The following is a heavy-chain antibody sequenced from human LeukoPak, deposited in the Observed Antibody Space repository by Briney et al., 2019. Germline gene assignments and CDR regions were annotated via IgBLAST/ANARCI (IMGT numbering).Heavy chain of an antibody. J-gene: IGHJ4*02. CDR1: GYTFTSYY. CDR2: INPSGGST. D-gene: IGHD4-17*01. V-gene: IGHV1-46*03. CDR3: AVDYGDYLPADY. Sequence: ASVKVSCKASGYTFTSYYMHWVRQAPGQGLEWMGIINPSGGSTSYAQKFQGGVTMTRDTSTSTVYMELSSLRSEDTAVYYCAVDYGDYLPADYWGQGTLVTVSS.